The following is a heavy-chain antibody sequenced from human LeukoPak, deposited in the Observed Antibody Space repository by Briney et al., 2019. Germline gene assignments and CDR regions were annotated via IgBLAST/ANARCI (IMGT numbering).Heavy chain of an antibody. CDR3: ARSGGYYDSSGYGNWFDP. CDR2: ISYDGGNK. V-gene: IGHV3-30*04. D-gene: IGHD3-22*01. Sequence: AGGSLRLSCAASGFTFSSYAMHWVRQAPGKGLEWVAVISYDGGNKYYADSVKGRFTISRDNSKNTLYLQMNSLRAEDTAVYYCARSGGYYDSSGYGNWFDPWGQGTLVTVSS. J-gene: IGHJ5*02. CDR1: GFTFSSYA.